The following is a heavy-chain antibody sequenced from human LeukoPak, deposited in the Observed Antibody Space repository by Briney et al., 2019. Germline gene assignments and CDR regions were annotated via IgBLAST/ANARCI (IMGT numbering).Heavy chain of an antibody. V-gene: IGHV4-39*01. J-gene: IGHJ4*02. CDR3: ARQPSGWDGGNSESFDY. Sequence: SETLSLTCTVSGGSISSSSYYWGWLRQPPGTGLEWIGSIYYSGSTYYNPSLKSRVTISVDTSKNQFSQKLSSVTAADTAVYYCARQPSGWDGGNSESFDYWGQGTLVTVSS. D-gene: IGHD4-23*01. CDR1: GGSISSSSYY. CDR2: IYYSGST.